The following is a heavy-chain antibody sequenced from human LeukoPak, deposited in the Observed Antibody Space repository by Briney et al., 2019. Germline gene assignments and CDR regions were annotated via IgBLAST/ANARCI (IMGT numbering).Heavy chain of an antibody. J-gene: IGHJ4*02. CDR2: INHSGST. Sequence: SETLSLTCAVYGGSFSGYYWSWIRQPPGKGLEWIGEINHSGSTNYNPSLKSRVTISVDTSKNQFSLKLSSVTAADTAVYYRARSVRRGSGSYYKDWGQGTLVTVSS. CDR3: ARSVRRGSGSYYKD. V-gene: IGHV4-34*01. CDR1: GGSFSGYY. D-gene: IGHD3-10*01.